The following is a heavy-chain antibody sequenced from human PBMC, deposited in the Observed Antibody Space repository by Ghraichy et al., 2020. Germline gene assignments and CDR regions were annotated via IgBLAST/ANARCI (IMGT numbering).Heavy chain of an antibody. Sequence: SETRSLTCAVYGGSFSGYYWSWIRQPPGKGLEWIGEINHSGSTNYNPSLKSRVTISVDTSKNQFSLKLSSVTAADTAVYYCARAAFGYYDILTGYYPSTRSGYYGMDVWGQGTTVTVSS. J-gene: IGHJ6*02. D-gene: IGHD3-9*01. CDR1: GGSFSGYY. V-gene: IGHV4-34*01. CDR2: INHSGST. CDR3: ARAAFGYYDILTGYYPSTRSGYYGMDV.